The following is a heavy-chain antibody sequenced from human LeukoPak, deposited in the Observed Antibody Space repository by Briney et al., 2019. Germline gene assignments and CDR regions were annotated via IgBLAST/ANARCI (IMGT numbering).Heavy chain of an antibody. CDR2: IIPILGIA. Sequence: GASVKVSCKASGGTFSSYAISWVRQAPGQGLEWMGRIIPILGIANYAQKFQGRVTITADKSTSTAHMELSSLRSEDTAVYYCARVRDYYGSGSYYNPYYYGMDVWGQGTTVTVSS. J-gene: IGHJ6*02. CDR3: ARVRDYYGSGSYYNPYYYGMDV. V-gene: IGHV1-69*04. CDR1: GGTFSSYA. D-gene: IGHD3-10*01.